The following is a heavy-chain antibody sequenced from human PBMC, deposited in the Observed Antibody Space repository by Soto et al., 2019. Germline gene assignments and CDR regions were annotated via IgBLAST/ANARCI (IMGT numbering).Heavy chain of an antibody. J-gene: IGHJ4*02. CDR3: TKASSSGWSPFDS. CDR1: GYTFTGYF. Sequence: QVQLVQYGAEVKKPGASVMVSCKASGYTFTGYFMHWVRQAPGQGLEWMGWINPKSGDTNYAQNFKGRDTLTRDTSITTAYMEVNSLRSDDTAVYYCTKASSSGWSPFDSWGQGTLLTVCS. CDR2: INPKSGDT. D-gene: IGHD6-19*01. V-gene: IGHV1-2*02.